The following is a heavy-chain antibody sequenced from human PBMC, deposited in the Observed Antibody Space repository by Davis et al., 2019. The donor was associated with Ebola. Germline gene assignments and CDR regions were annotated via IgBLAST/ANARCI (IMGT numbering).Heavy chain of an antibody. CDR2: IYYSGST. J-gene: IGHJ5*02. CDR1: GGSISSGGYY. D-gene: IGHD2-2*01. V-gene: IGHV4-31*03. CDR3: ARGGVYCSSTSCPLGVYNWFDP. Sequence: PSETLSLTCTVSGGSISSGGYYWSWIRQHPGKGLEWIGYIYYSGSTYYNPSLKSRVTISVDTSKNQFSLKLSSVTAADTAVYYCARGGVYCSSTSCPLGVYNWFDPWGQGTLVTVSS.